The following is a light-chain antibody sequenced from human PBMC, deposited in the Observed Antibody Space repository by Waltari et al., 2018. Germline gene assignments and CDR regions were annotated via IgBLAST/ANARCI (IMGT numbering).Light chain of an antibody. CDR2: EDN. J-gene: IGLJ2*01. V-gene: IGLV6-57*04. CDR3: QSYDDRSVV. Sequence: NFMLTQPHYVSESPGKTVTIPCTRSSGSIATKYVQWYQQRPGSAPTTVIYEDNQRPSGVPDRFSGSIDSSSNSASLTISGLKPEDEADYYCQSYDDRSVVFGGGTKLTVL. CDR1: SGSIATKY.